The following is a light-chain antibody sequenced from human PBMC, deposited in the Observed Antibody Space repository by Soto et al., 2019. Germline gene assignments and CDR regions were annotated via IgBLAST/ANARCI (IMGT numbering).Light chain of an antibody. V-gene: IGKV1-5*03. CDR3: QQFHSFSPT. J-gene: IGKJ1*01. CDR2: KAS. Sequence: DIQMTQSPSTLSASVGDRVTITCRASQSISGWLAWYQQKRGIAPKLLIYKASSLESDAPARFSGRGSGTEFTLTIRSLQPDDFGTYYCQQFHSFSPTFGQGTKVEI. CDR1: QSISGW.